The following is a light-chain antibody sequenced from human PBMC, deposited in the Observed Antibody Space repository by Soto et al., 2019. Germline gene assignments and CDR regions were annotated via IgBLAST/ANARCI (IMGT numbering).Light chain of an antibody. J-gene: IGKJ1*01. V-gene: IGKV1-5*03. CDR2: KAS. CDR3: QQYKSFPRT. Sequence: DIQMTQSPSTLSASEGDRVTITCRASQSISSWLAWYQQKPGEAPKLLIYKASSLGSGVPSRFSGSGSGTEFTLTISSLQPDDFATYHCQQYKSFPRTFGQGTKVEIK. CDR1: QSISSW.